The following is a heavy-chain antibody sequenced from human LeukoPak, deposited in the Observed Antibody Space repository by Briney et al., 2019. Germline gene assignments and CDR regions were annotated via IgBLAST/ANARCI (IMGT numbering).Heavy chain of an antibody. D-gene: IGHD6-19*01. J-gene: IGHJ4*02. CDR3: ARGWSIAVAAH. CDR2: ISYDGSNK. V-gene: IGHV3-30*04. CDR1: GFTFSSYA. Sequence: GGSLRLSCAASGFTFSSYAMHWVRQAPGKGLEWVAVISYDGSNKYYADSVKGRFTISRDNSKNTLYLQMNSLRAEDTAVYHCARGWSIAVAAHWGQGALVTVSS.